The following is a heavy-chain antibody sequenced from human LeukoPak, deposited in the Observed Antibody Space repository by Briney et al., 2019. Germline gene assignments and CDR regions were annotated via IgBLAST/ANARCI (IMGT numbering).Heavy chain of an antibody. CDR3: ASGYLWFGEFDY. CDR1: GGSIRSYY. V-gene: IGHV4-59*01. D-gene: IGHD3-10*01. CDR2: IYYSGST. Sequence: SETLSLTCTVSGGSIRSYYWSWIRQPPGKGLEWIGYIYYSGSTNYNPSLKSRVTISLDTSKNQFSLKLSSVTAADTAVYYCASGYLWFGEFDYWDQGTLVTASS. J-gene: IGHJ4*02.